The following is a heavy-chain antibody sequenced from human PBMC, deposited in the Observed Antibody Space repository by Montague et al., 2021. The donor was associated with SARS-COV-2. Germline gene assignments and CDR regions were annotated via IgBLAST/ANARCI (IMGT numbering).Heavy chain of an antibody. V-gene: IGHV2-5*02. CDR2: IYWDDDK. Sequence: PALVKPTQTLTLTCTFSGFSLSTSGVGVSWIRQPPGKALEWLALIYWDDDKRYSPSLKSKLTITKDTSKNQVVLTMTNMDPVDTATYYCAHSGVGYFYYGMDVWGQGTTVTVSS. J-gene: IGHJ6*02. D-gene: IGHD3-3*01. CDR1: GFSLSTSGVG. CDR3: AHSGVGYFYYGMDV.